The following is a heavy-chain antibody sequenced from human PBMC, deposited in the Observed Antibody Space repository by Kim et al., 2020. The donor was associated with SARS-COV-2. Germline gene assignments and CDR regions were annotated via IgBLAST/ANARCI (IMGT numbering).Heavy chain of an antibody. V-gene: IGHV7-4-1*02. D-gene: IGHD2-21*02. CDR2: P. J-gene: IGHJ6*02. Sequence: PTYGQGLPGRFVFSLDTSVSTAYLQISSLKAEDTAVYYCARVTQYYYGMDVWGQGTTVTVSS. CDR3: ARVTQYYYGMDV.